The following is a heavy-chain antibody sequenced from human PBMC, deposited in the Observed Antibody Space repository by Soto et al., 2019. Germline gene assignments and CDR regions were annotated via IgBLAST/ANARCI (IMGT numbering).Heavy chain of an antibody. CDR3: ARGRRDTEYGSGSYYVYFDY. Sequence: SETLSRTSGVESGSISGYYWTWNHQPPGKGLEWIGEINDSGSTNYNPSLKSRVTISVDTSKNQFSLKLSSVTAADTAVYYCARGRRDTEYGSGSYYVYFDYWGQGTLVTVSS. CDR1: SGSISGYY. CDR2: INDSGST. D-gene: IGHD3-10*01. J-gene: IGHJ4*02. V-gene: IGHV4-34*01.